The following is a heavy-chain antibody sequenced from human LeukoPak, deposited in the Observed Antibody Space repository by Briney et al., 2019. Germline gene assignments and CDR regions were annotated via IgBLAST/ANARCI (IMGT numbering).Heavy chain of an antibody. CDR1: GFTFSSYA. CDR2: ISGSGGST. CDR3: AKDAKYRSSPSSSYGMDV. J-gene: IGHJ6*02. Sequence: PGGSLRLSCAASGFTFSSYAMSWVRQAPGKGLEWVSAISGSGGSTYYADSVKGRFTISRDDSKNTLNLQMNSLRPEDTAVYYCAKDAKYRSSPSSSYGMDVWGQGTAVTVSS. D-gene: IGHD2-2*01. V-gene: IGHV3-23*01.